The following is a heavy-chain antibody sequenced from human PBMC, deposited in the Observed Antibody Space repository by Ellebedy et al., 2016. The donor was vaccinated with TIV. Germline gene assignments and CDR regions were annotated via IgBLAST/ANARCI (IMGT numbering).Heavy chain of an antibody. CDR2: VNGCGFVI. Sequence: PGGSLRLSCTASGFTFSSYAMSWVRQAPGKGLEWVAGVNGCGFVIAYADSVKGRFTISRDNSKNTLDLQMNSLRAEDTAVYYCASSRYHYYVGNTIFAYWGQGTLVTVSS. CDR3: ASSRYHYYVGNTIFAY. J-gene: IGHJ4*02. CDR1: GFTFSSYA. D-gene: IGHD3-10*01. V-gene: IGHV3-23*01.